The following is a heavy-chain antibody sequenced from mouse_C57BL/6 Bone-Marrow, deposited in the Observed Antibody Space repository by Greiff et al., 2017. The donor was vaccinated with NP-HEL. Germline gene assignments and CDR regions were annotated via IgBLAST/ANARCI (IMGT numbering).Heavy chain of an antibody. CDR1: GFSLTSYG. CDR2: IWSGGST. V-gene: IGHV2-4*01. CDR3: AKNEEREGYAMDY. J-gene: IGHJ4*01. Sequence: QVQLKESGPGLVQPSQSLSITCTVSGFSLTSYGVHWVRQPPGKGLEWLGVIWSGGSTDYNAAFISRLSISKDNSKSQVFFKMNSLQADDTAIYYCAKNEEREGYAMDYWGQGTSVTVSS.